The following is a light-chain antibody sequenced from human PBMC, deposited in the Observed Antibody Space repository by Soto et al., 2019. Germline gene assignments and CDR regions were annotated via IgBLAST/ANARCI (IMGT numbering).Light chain of an antibody. Sequence: IVLTQSPATLAVSPGEGSTLSCRASQSVRDNLAWYQQKPGQAPRLPIYRASTSATGVPPRFSGSGSGTDLALTITRPQSEDLSVHFRTHYNFRHHNSGQG. CDR3: THYNFRHHN. J-gene: IGKJ2*01. V-gene: IGKV3-15*01. CDR1: QSVRDN. CDR2: RAS.